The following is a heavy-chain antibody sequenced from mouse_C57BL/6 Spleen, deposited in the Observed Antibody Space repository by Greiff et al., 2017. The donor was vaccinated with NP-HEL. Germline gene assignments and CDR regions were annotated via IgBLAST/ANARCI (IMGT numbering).Heavy chain of an antibody. D-gene: IGHD1-1*01. CDR1: GYTFTSYW. V-gene: IGHV1-59*01. Sequence: QVQLQQPGAELVRPGTSVKLSCKASGYTFTSYWMHWVKQRPGQGLEWIGVIDPSDSYTNYNQKFKGKATLTVDTSSSTAYMQLSSLTSEDSAVYYCAREGGFYYGSSYPFAYWGQGTLVTVSA. J-gene: IGHJ3*01. CDR2: IDPSDSYT. CDR3: AREGGFYYGSSYPFAY.